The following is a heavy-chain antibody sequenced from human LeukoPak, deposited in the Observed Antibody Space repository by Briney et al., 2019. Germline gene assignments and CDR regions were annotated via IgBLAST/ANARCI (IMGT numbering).Heavy chain of an antibody. V-gene: IGHV3-30-3*01. D-gene: IGHD4-17*01. CDR2: TSHDEGNK. J-gene: IGHJ4*02. Sequence: GGSLRLSCAASGFTFSNYAMHWVRQAPGKGLEWVAATSHDEGNKYYADSVKGRFTISRDNSRNTLYLEVNSLRTDDTAVYYCARSSEYGDPFNYWGQGTLVTVSS. CDR1: GFTFSNYA. CDR3: ARSSEYGDPFNY.